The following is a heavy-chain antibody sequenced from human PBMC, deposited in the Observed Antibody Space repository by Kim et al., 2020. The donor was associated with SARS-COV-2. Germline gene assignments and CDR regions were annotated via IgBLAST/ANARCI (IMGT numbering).Heavy chain of an antibody. V-gene: IGHV3-23*01. D-gene: IGHD6-19*01. J-gene: IGHJ6*02. CDR3: AKDIVRFGAVAGIYYYGMDV. CDR2: ISGSGGST. Sequence: AISGSGGSTYYADSVKGRFTISRDNSKNTLYLQMNSLRAEDTAVYYCAKDIVRFGAVAGIYYYGMDVWGQGTTVTVSS.